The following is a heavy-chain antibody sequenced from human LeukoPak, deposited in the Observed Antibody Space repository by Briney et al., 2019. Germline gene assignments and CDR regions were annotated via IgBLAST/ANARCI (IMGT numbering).Heavy chain of an antibody. V-gene: IGHV4-39*07. D-gene: IGHD5-12*01. Sequence: SETLSLTCTVSGGSISSSSYYWGWIRQPPGKGLEWIGSIYYSGSTYYNPSLKSRVTISVDTSKNQFSLKLSSVTAADTAVYYCAKVMDRDIVATIRRGSHYYFDYWGQGTLVTVSS. CDR3: AKVMDRDIVATIRRGSHYYFDY. CDR2: IYYSGST. CDR1: GGSISSSSYY. J-gene: IGHJ4*02.